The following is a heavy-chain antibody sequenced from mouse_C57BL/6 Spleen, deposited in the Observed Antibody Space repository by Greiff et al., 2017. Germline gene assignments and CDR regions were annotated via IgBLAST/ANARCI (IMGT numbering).Heavy chain of an antibody. D-gene: IGHD1-1*01. CDR2: IYPGSGNT. CDR3: ARGGTTVVATRYFEV. V-gene: IGHV1-76*01. Sequence: VQLQQSGAELVRPGASVKLSCKASGYTFTDYYINWVKQRPGQGLEWIARIYPGSGNTYYNEKFKGKATLTAEKSSSTAYMQLSSLTSEDSAVYFCARGGTTVVATRYFEVWGTGTTVTVSS. J-gene: IGHJ1*03. CDR1: GYTFTDYY.